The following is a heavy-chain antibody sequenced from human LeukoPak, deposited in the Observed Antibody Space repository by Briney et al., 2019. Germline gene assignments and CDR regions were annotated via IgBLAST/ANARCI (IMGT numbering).Heavy chain of an antibody. CDR1: GGSISTYY. V-gene: IGHV4-59*08. CDR2: FYYSGST. Sequence: SETLSLTCTVSGGSISTYYWSWIRQPPGKGLEWIGYFYYSGSTNYNPSLKSRVTISVDTSKNQFSLKLSSVTAADTAIYYCARLLYFHPLYYFDYWGQGTLVTVSS. D-gene: IGHD3-9*01. J-gene: IGHJ4*02. CDR3: ARLLYFHPLYYFDY.